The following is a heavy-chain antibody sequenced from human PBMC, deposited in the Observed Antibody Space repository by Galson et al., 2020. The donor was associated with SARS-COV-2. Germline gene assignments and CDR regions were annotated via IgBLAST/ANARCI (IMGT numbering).Heavy chain of an antibody. Sequence: GGSLRLSCAASGFTFSSYAMHWVRQAPGKGLEWVAVISYDGSNKYYADSVKGRFTISRDNSKNTLYLQMNSLRAEDTAVYYCAVIDDGITMVRGVIMVGSWGQGTLVTVSS. J-gene: IGHJ5*02. V-gene: IGHV3-30-3*01. CDR1: GFTFSSYA. D-gene: IGHD3-10*01. CDR2: ISYDGSNK. CDR3: AVIDDGITMVRGVIMVGS.